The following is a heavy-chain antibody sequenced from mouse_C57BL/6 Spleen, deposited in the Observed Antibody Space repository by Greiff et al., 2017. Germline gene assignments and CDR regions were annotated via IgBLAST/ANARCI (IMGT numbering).Heavy chain of an antibody. CDR2: INPGSGGT. Sequence: QVQLKESGAELVRPGTSVKVSCKASGYAFTNYLIEWVKQRPGQGLEWIGVINPGSGGTNSNEKFKGKATLTADKSSSTAYMQLRSLTSEVSAVYICARSFDTTVVAPFDYGGQGTTLTVSS. CDR3: ARSFDTTVVAPFDY. V-gene: IGHV1-54*01. CDR1: GYAFTNYL. J-gene: IGHJ2*01. D-gene: IGHD1-1*01.